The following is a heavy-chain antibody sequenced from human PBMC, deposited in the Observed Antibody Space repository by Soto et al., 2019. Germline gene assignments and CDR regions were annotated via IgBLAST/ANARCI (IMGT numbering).Heavy chain of an antibody. D-gene: IGHD3-3*01. Sequence: SQTLSLTCVISGDSVSSNSAAWNWIRQSPSRGLEWLGRTYYRSKWYNDYAVSVKSRITINPDTSKNQFSLQLNSVTPEDTAVYYCAIGSVSFKYYDFWSGYHNYYYGMDVWGQGTTVTVSS. J-gene: IGHJ6*02. CDR3: AIGSVSFKYYDFWSGYHNYYYGMDV. CDR2: TYYRSKWYN. CDR1: GDSVSSNSAA. V-gene: IGHV6-1*01.